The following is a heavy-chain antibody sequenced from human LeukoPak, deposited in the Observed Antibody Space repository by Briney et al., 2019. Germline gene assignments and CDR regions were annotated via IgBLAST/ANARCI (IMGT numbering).Heavy chain of an antibody. CDR3: AREVTRYISTWGEAFDI. CDR2: IIPIFGTA. Sequence: SVKVSCKASGGTFSSYAISWVRQAPGQGLEWMGGIIPIFGTANYAQKFQGRVTMTRDTSTTTVYMGLSSLRSDDTAVYYCAREVTRYISTWGEAFDIWGQGTMVTVSS. CDR1: GGTFSSYA. V-gene: IGHV1-69*05. J-gene: IGHJ3*02. D-gene: IGHD6-13*01.